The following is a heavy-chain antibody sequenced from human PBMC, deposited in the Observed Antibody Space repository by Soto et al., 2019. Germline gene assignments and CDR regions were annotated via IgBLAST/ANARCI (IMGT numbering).Heavy chain of an antibody. V-gene: IGHV4-34*01. CDR3: ARGGRSKIHKRYFDY. CDR1: GGSFSGYY. CDR2: INHSGST. J-gene: IGHJ4*02. Sequence: SETPSLTCAVYGGSFSGYYWSWIRQPPGKGLEWIGEINHSGSTNYNPSLKSRVTISVDTSKNQFSLKLSSVTAADTAVYYCARGGRSKIHKRYFDYWGQGTLVTVSS.